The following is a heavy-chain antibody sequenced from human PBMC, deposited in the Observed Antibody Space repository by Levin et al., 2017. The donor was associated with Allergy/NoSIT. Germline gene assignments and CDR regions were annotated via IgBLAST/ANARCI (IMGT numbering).Heavy chain of an antibody. J-gene: IGHJ4*02. V-gene: IGHV3-74*01. CDR1: GFTFRSYW. CDR3: ARPPATTVADPFDY. CDR2: IYNDGSIT. Sequence: LSGGSLRLSCAASGFTFRSYWMHWVRQVPGKGLEWVSAIYNDGSITTYADSVKGRFTISRDNDKSTVYLQMISLRAEDTAIYYCARPPATTVADPFDYWGQGTLVTVSS. D-gene: IGHD6-19*01.